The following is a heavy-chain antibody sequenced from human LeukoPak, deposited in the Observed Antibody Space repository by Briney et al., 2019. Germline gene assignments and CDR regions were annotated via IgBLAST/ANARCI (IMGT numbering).Heavy chain of an antibody. CDR1: GYTFTSYG. Sequence: GASVKVSCKASGYTFTSYGISWVRQAPGQGLEWMGWISAYNGNTNYAQKLQGRVTMTTDTSTSTAYMELGSLRSDDTAVYYCASLLKNYGSGSSPDYYGMDVWGQGTTVTVSS. CDR3: ASLLKNYGSGSSPDYYGMDV. V-gene: IGHV1-18*01. J-gene: IGHJ6*02. D-gene: IGHD3-10*01. CDR2: ISAYNGNT.